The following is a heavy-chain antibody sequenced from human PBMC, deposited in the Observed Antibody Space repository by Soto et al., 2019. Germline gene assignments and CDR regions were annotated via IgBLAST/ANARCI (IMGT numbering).Heavy chain of an antibody. V-gene: IGHV4-30-4*01. CDR2: IYYSGST. D-gene: IGHD5-18*01. Sequence: SETLSLTCTVSGGSISSGEYFWSWIRQPPGKGLEWIAYIYYSGSTYYNPALKSRVTISVDTSKNQFSLKLSSVTAADTAVYYCARVLQLWLNAFDIWAQGTMVTVSS. J-gene: IGHJ3*02. CDR1: GGSISSGEYF. CDR3: ARVLQLWLNAFDI.